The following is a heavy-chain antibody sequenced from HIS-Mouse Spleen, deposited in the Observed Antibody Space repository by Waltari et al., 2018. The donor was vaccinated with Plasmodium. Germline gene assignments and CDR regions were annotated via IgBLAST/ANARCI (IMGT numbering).Heavy chain of an antibody. Sequence: QVQLVESGGGVVQPGRSLRLSCAASGFTFSSYGMHWVRQAPGKGLGWVAVKSYEGSNKYYADSVKGRFTISRDNSKNTLYLQMNSLRAEDTAVYYCAKDRRSSSWYVDYWGQGTLVTVSS. V-gene: IGHV3-30*18. CDR2: KSYEGSNK. CDR1: GFTFSSYG. J-gene: IGHJ4*02. CDR3: AKDRRSSSWYVDY. D-gene: IGHD6-13*01.